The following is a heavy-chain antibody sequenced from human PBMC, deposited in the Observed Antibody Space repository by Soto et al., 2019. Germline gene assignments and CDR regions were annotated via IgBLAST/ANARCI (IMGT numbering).Heavy chain of an antibody. CDR1: GFTFSKYG. D-gene: IGHD3-10*01. J-gene: IGHJ4*02. CDR3: AKDAYYCSGSYYYFDS. Sequence: EVQLLESGGGLVQPGGSLRLSCAASGFTFSKYGMNWVRQAPGKGLEWVSAISGTESSTYYADSVKGRFTISRDTSKNTLYLHMTILRAEDTAVYYCAKDAYYCSGSYYYFDSWGQGTLVTVSA. CDR2: ISGTESST. V-gene: IGHV3-23*01.